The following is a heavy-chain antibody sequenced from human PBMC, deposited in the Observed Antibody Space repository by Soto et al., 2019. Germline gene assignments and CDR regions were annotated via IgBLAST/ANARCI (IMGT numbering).Heavy chain of an antibody. V-gene: IGHV1-18*01. D-gene: IGHD3-10*01. CDR2: ISAYNGNT. CDR3: ARGGYYYGSGDGYYYYGMDV. Sequence: QVQLVQSGAEVKKPGASVKVSCKASGYTFTSYGISWVRQAPGQGLEWMGWISAYNGNTNYAQKLQGRVTMTTDTSTSTAYMELSSLRSDDTAVYYCARGGYYYGSGDGYYYYGMDVWGQGTTVTVSS. CDR1: GYTFTSYG. J-gene: IGHJ6*02.